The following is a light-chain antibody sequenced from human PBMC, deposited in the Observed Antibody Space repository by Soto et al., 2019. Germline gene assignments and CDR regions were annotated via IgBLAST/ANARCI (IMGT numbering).Light chain of an antibody. CDR3: QSYDSSRGV. J-gene: IGLJ2*01. Sequence: QSVLTQPPSVSGAPGQRVTISCTGSSSNIWAGYDVHWYQQLPGTAPKLLIYGNSNRPSGVPDRFSGSKSGTSASLAITGLQAEDEADYYCQSYDSSRGVFGGGTKVTVL. CDR2: GNS. CDR1: SSNIWAGYD. V-gene: IGLV1-40*01.